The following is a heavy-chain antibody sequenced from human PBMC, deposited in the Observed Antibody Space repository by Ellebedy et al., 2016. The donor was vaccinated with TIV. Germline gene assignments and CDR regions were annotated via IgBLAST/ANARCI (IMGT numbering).Heavy chain of an antibody. J-gene: IGHJ4*02. D-gene: IGHD6-19*01. CDR3: ARESVAGYDY. Sequence: GESLKISCAASGFTFSSYAMHWVRQAPGKGLEYVSAISSNGGSTYYANSVKGRFTISRANSKNTLYLQMGSLRAEDMAVYYCARESVAGYDYWGQGTLVTVSS. CDR2: ISSNGGST. V-gene: IGHV3-64*01. CDR1: GFTFSSYA.